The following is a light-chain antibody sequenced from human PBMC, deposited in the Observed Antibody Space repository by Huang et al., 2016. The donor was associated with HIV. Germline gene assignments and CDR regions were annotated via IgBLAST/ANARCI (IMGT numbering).Light chain of an antibody. CDR3: QQYNSYPYT. J-gene: IGKJ2*01. V-gene: IGKV1-5*01. Sequence: DIQMTQSPSTLSASVGDRVTITCRASQSISSWVAWYQQKPGKAPKLLIYDASSLKSGVPSRFSGSGSGTEFTLTISSLQPDNFATYYCQQYNSYPYTFGQGTKLQIK. CDR1: QSISSW. CDR2: DAS.